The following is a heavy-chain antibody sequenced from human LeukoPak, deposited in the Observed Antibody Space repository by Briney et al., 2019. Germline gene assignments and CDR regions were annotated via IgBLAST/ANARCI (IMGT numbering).Heavy chain of an antibody. Sequence: PGGSLRLYCAASGFTFSSYGMHWVRQAPGKGLEWVAVISYDGSNKYYADSVKGRFTISRDNSKNTLYLQMNSLRAEDTAVYYCAKDLRGYSYGFYYYGMDVWGKGTTVTVSS. D-gene: IGHD5-18*01. CDR1: GFTFSSYG. CDR3: AKDLRGYSYGFYYYGMDV. V-gene: IGHV3-30*18. J-gene: IGHJ6*04. CDR2: ISYDGSNK.